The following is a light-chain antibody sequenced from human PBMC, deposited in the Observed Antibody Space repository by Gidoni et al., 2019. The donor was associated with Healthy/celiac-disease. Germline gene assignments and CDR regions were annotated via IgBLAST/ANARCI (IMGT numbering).Light chain of an antibody. CDR1: QGISSY. J-gene: IGKJ4*01. V-gene: IGKV1-8*01. CDR2: AAS. CDR3: QQDYSYQLT. Sequence: AIRITQSPSSLSASTGDRVTITCRASQGISSYLAWYQQKPGKAPKLLIYAASTLQSGVPSRFSGSGSGTDFTLTISCLQSEDFATYYCQQDYSYQLTFGGGTKVEIK.